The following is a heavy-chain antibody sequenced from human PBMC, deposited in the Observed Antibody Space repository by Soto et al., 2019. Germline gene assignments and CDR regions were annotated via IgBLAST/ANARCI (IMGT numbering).Heavy chain of an antibody. V-gene: IGHV3-23*01. CDR3: AKDGPDIVVVVAATYFDY. CDR2: ISGSGGST. CDR1: GFTFSSYA. D-gene: IGHD2-15*01. J-gene: IGHJ4*02. Sequence: PGGSLRLSCAASGFTFSSYAMSWVRQAPGKGLEWVSAISGSGGSTYYADSVKGRFTISRDNSKNTLYLQMNSLRAEDTAVYYCAKDGPDIVVVVAATYFDYWGQGTLVTVSS.